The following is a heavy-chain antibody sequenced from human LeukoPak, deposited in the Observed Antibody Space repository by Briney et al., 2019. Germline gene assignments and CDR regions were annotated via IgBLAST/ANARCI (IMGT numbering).Heavy chain of an antibody. V-gene: IGHV1-18*04. Sequence: ASVKVSCKASGYNFTSYGISWVRQAPRQGLEWIGWISAYNRNTNYAQKLQGRVTMTTDTSKSKAHMELRSLRADDTAVYYCARDVRGGKYSSGLYGYWGQGTLVTVSS. D-gene: IGHD6-19*01. CDR3: ARDVRGGKYSSGLYGY. CDR2: ISAYNRNT. J-gene: IGHJ4*02. CDR1: GYNFTSYG.